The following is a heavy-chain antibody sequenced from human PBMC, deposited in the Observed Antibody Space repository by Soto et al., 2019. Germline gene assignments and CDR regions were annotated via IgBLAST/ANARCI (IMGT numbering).Heavy chain of an antibody. V-gene: IGHV4-39*01. CDR1: GASISGSYYY. J-gene: IGHJ4*02. Sequence: SETLSLTCAVSGASISGSYYYWAWLRQSPGKGPEWIGSVFYTGFTSYNPSLESRVSVSVDTSKSQFSLKLSAVTAADTAVYYCATSQKGYNWNYFDHWGQGALVTVPS. D-gene: IGHD1-20*01. CDR3: ATSQKGYNWNYFDH. CDR2: VFYTGFT.